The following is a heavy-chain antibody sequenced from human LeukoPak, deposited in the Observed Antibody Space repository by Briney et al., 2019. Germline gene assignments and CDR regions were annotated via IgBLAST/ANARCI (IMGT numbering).Heavy chain of an antibody. Sequence: SETLSLTCSVSDGSISSGSYHLNWIRQPPGKGLEWIGQIYDSGNTNYNPSLKSRVTISVDTSKNQLSLKLSSVTAADTAVYYCARGRGWLPPGWGQGTLVTVSS. J-gene: IGHJ4*02. CDR2: IYDSGNT. D-gene: IGHD5-12*01. CDR1: DGSISSGSYH. V-gene: IGHV4-61*01. CDR3: ARGRGWLPPG.